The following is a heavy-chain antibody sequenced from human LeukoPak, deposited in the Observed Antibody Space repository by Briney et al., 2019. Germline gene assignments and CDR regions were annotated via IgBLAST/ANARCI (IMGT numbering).Heavy chain of an antibody. CDR1: GGSFSGYY. CDR2: INHSGST. J-gene: IGHJ4*02. Sequence: KPSETLSLTCAVYGGSFSGYYWSWIRKPPGKGLEGIGEINHSGSTNYNPSLKSRVTISVDTSKNQFSLKLSSVTAADTAVYYCARGIYYDSSGPDYWGQGTLVTVSS. CDR3: ARGIYYDSSGPDY. V-gene: IGHV4-34*01. D-gene: IGHD3-22*01.